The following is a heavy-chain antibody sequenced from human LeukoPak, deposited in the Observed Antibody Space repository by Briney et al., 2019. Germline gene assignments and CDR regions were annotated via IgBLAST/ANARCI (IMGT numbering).Heavy chain of an antibody. J-gene: IGHJ6*03. D-gene: IGHD1/OR15-1a*01. Sequence: GGSLRLSCAASGFTFSDYYMSWIRQAPGKGLEWVSYISSSGSTIYYADSVKGRFTIYRDNAKNSLYLQMNSLRAEDTGVYYCARVARNRAYYYMDVWGKATTVTVSS. CDR1: GFTFSDYY. CDR3: ARVARNRAYYYMDV. CDR2: ISSSGSTI. V-gene: IGHV3-11*01.